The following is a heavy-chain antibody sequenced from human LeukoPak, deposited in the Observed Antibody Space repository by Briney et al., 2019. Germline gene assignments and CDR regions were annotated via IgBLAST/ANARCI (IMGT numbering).Heavy chain of an antibody. CDR1: GGSISSSSYY. J-gene: IGHJ4*02. Sequence: SETLSLTCTVSGGSISSSSYYWGWIRQPPGKGLEWIGSIYYSGSTYYNPSLKSRVTISVDTSKNQFSLKLSSVTAADTAVYYCARAGVGDSSGYLFDYWGQGTLVTVSS. CDR3: ARAGVGDSSGYLFDY. CDR2: IYYSGST. D-gene: IGHD3-22*01. V-gene: IGHV4-39*01.